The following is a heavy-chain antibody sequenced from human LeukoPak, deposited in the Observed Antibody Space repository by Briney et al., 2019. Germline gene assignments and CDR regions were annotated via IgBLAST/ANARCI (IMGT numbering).Heavy chain of an antibody. V-gene: IGHV1-24*01. Sequence: ASVKVSCKVSGYTLTELSIHWVRQAPGKGLEWMGGFDPEDGETIYAQKFQGRVTMTEDTSTDTAYMELSSLRSEDTAVYYCATVCSSTSCYFVPDYWGQGTLVTVSS. D-gene: IGHD2-2*01. CDR1: GYTLTELS. J-gene: IGHJ4*02. CDR2: FDPEDGET. CDR3: ATVCSSTSCYFVPDY.